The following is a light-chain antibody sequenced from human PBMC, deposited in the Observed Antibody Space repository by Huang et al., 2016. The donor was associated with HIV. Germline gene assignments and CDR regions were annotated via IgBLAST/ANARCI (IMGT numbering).Light chain of an antibody. J-gene: IGKJ1*01. V-gene: IGKV3-11*01. CDR3: QQRNNWPPWT. Sequence: EIVLTQSPATLSLSPGEGATLSGRASQSIGSYLAWYQQRPGQAPRLLIYDASIRATGIPARFSGRGSGTDFTLTISSLEPEDFAVYYCQQRNNWPPWTFGQGTKVELK. CDR1: QSIGSY. CDR2: DAS.